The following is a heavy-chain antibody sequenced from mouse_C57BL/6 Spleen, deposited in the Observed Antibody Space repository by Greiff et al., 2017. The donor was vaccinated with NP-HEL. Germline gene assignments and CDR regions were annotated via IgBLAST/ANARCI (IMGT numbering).Heavy chain of an antibody. CDR3: ARDYGSSSDY. CDR1: GFTFSSYG. CDR2: ISSGGSYT. Sequence: EVKLVESGGDLVKPGGSLKLSCAASGFTFSSYGMSWVRQTPDKRLEWVATISSGGSYTYYPDSVKGRFTISRDNAKNTLYLQMSSLKSEDTAMYYCARDYGSSSDYWGQGTTLTVSS. D-gene: IGHD1-1*01. V-gene: IGHV5-6*01. J-gene: IGHJ2*01.